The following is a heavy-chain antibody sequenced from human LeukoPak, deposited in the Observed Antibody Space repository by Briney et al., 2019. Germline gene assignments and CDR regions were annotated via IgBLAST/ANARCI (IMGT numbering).Heavy chain of an antibody. Sequence: GGSLRLSCAASGFTVSSNYMSWVRQAPGKGLEWVSVIYSGGSTYYADSVKGRFTISRDNSKSTLYIQMNSLRAEDTAVYYCARGWDDSSGVRFDPRGQGTLVTVSS. CDR1: GFTVSSNY. D-gene: IGHD3-22*01. CDR2: IYSGGST. CDR3: ARGWDDSSGVRFDP. V-gene: IGHV3-53*01. J-gene: IGHJ5*02.